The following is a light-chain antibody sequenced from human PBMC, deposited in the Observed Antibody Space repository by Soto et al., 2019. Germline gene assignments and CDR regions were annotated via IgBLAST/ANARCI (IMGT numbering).Light chain of an antibody. Sequence: EILLTQSPATLSLSPGEIASLSCRASQSVGSYLAWYQQKPGQAPRLLIYDASNRATGIPARFSGSGSGTDFTLTISSLQSEDFAVYYCQQYNNWPWTFGQGTKVDIK. CDR1: QSVGSY. CDR2: DAS. CDR3: QQYNNWPWT. V-gene: IGKV3-11*01. J-gene: IGKJ1*01.